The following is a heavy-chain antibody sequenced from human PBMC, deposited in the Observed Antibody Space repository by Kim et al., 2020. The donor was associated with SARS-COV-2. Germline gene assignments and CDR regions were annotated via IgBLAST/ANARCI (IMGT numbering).Heavy chain of an antibody. CDR1: GLTFSSYA. CDR2: ISGSGGST. Sequence: GGSLRLSCAASGLTFSSYAMSWVRQAPGKGLEWVSAISGSGGSTYYADSVKGRFTISRDNSKNTLNLQTNSLRAEDTAVYYCAKGLKGVWYRVWFDPWGQGTLVTVSS. V-gene: IGHV3-23*01. J-gene: IGHJ5*02. CDR3: AKGLKGVWYRVWFDP. D-gene: IGHD6-19*01.